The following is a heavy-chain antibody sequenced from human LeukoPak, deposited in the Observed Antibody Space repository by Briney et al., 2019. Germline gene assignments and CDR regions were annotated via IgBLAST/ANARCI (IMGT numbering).Heavy chain of an antibody. D-gene: IGHD2-2*01. CDR2: ISGSGGST. J-gene: IGHJ4*02. CDR1: GFTFSSYA. Sequence: GGSLRLSCAASGFTFSSYAMSWVRQAPGKGLEGVSAISGSGGSTYYADSVKGRFTISRDNSKNTLYLQMNSLRAEDTAVYYCAKLEYQLPGWFDYWGQGTLVTVSS. V-gene: IGHV3-23*01. CDR3: AKLEYQLPGWFDY.